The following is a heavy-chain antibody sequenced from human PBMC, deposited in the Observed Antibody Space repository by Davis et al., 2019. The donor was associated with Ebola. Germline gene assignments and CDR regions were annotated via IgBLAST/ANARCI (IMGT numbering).Heavy chain of an antibody. D-gene: IGHD5-24*01. J-gene: IGHJ4*02. CDR1: GFTVRSNY. CDR3: ARKRWLQSYYFDY. Sequence: GGSLRLSCAASGFTVRSNYMSWVRQAPGKGLEWVANIKQDGSEKYYVDSVKGRFTISRDNAKNSLYLQMNSLRAEDTAVYYCARKRWLQSYYFDYWGQGTLVTVSS. V-gene: IGHV3-7*03. CDR2: IKQDGSEK.